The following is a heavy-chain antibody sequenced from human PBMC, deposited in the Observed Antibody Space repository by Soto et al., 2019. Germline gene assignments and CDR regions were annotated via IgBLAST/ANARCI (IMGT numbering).Heavy chain of an antibody. Sequence: EVQLLESGGGLVQPGGSLRLSCAASGFTFSSYAMSWVRQAPGKGLEWVSAIRGSGGSTYYADSVKGRFTISRDNSKTTLYLQMNSLRAENTAVYYCAKEGGERCSSTSCSYWYFDLWGRGTLVTVSS. J-gene: IGHJ2*01. CDR1: GFTFSSYA. D-gene: IGHD2-2*01. CDR3: AKEGGERCSSTSCSYWYFDL. CDR2: IRGSGGST. V-gene: IGHV3-23*01.